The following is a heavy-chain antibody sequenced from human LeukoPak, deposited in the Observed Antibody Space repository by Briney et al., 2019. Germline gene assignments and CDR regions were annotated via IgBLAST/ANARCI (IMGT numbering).Heavy chain of an antibody. CDR3: ARGVGSSWYNWFDP. Sequence: SETLSLTCAVSGYSISSGYYWGWIRQPPGKGLEWIGSIYHSGSTYYNPSLKSRVTISVDTSKNQFSLKLSFVTAADTAVYYCARGVGSSWYNWFDPWGQGTLVTVSS. CDR2: IYHSGST. CDR1: GYSISSGYY. D-gene: IGHD6-13*01. V-gene: IGHV4-38-2*01. J-gene: IGHJ5*02.